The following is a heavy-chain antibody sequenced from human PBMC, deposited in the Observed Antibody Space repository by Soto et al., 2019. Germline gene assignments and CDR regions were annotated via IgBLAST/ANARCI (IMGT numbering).Heavy chain of an antibody. D-gene: IGHD6-25*01. V-gene: IGHV3-15*07. CDR2: VKSKSECGTR. CDR1: GFTLRNAQ. CDR3: TTDGGASGWRY. Sequence: EVQLVESGGGLVKPGGSLRLSCAASGFTLRNAQMHWVRQAPGKGLEWVGRVKSKSECGTRDYAAPVKGRFIISGDDSKNTLYLQMNNLEAEDTAVYYCTTDGGASGWRYWGQGTLVIVSS. J-gene: IGHJ4*02.